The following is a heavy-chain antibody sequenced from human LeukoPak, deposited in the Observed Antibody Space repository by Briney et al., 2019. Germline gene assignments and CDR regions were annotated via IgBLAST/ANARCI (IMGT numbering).Heavy chain of an antibody. CDR3: ARERPALDD. Sequence: GGSLRLSCAASGFTFSTYSMNWVRQAPGKGLDWVSYISSSSSTIKYSDSVKGRFTISRDNAKNSLYLQMNSLRAEDTAVYYCARERPALDDWGQGTLVTVSS. V-gene: IGHV3-48*04. CDR1: GFTFSTYS. CDR2: ISSSSSTI. D-gene: IGHD6-25*01. J-gene: IGHJ4*02.